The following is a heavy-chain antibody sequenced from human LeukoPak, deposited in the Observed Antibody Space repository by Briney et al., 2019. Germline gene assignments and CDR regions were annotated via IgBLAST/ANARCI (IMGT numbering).Heavy chain of an antibody. V-gene: IGHV3-23*01. CDR3: AKASDRAAAGTLLDV. J-gene: IGHJ6*02. CDR1: GLTFTSYA. Sequence: GGPLRFSCAASGLTFTSYALSWVRQAPGKGLEWVSGISGSGGSTYYADSVKGRFTISRDNSKNTLYLQMNSLTAEDTAVYYCAKASDRAAAGTLLDVWGQGTTVTVSS. D-gene: IGHD6-13*01. CDR2: ISGSGGST.